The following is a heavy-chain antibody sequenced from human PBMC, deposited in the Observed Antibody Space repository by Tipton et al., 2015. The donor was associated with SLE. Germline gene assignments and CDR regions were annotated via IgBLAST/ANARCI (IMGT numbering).Heavy chain of an antibody. CDR1: GDTISDHY. CDR3: ARGGYRSGWYGDYFVY. CDR2: ISYSGGT. Sequence: TLSLTCTVSGDTISDHYWSWIRQPPGKGLEWIGYISYSGGTNYCPSLKSRVTFSLHTSKTQSTLLLRSVTAADTAIYYCARGGYRSGWYGDYFVYCGQGTLVTVSS. J-gene: IGHJ4*02. D-gene: IGHD6-19*01. V-gene: IGHV4-59*11.